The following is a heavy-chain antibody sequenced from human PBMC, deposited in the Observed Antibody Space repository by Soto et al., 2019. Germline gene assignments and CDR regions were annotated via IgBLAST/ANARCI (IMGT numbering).Heavy chain of an antibody. CDR1: GGSISSGGYY. D-gene: IGHD2-2*01. J-gene: IGHJ5*02. Sequence: QVQLQESGPGLVKPSQTLSLTCTVSGGSISSGGYYWSWIRQHPGKGLEWIGYIYYSGSTYYNPSLKSRGTISVDTSKNQFSLKLSSVTAADTAVYYCARGPIVLVPAAISAWFDPWGQGTLVTVSS. CDR3: ARGPIVLVPAAISAWFDP. CDR2: IYYSGST. V-gene: IGHV4-31*03.